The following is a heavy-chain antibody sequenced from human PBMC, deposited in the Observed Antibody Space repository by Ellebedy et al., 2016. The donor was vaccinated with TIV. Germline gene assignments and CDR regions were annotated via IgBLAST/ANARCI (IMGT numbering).Heavy chain of an antibody. J-gene: IGHJ4*02. V-gene: IGHV3-23*01. CDR3: AKNMRTVTTTIDY. CDR1: GFTFSSCA. Sequence: GESLKISCAASGFTFSSCAMSWVRQAPGKGLEWVSSISGNGGSTIYADSAKGRFTISRDNSKNTLYLQMNSLRAEDTAIYYCAKNMRTVTTTIDYWGQGTLVTVSS. D-gene: IGHD4-17*01. CDR2: ISGNGGST.